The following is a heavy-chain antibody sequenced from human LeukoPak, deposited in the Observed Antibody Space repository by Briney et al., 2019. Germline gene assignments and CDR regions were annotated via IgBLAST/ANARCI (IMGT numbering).Heavy chain of an antibody. CDR1: GGTFSSYA. J-gene: IGHJ5*02. CDR3: ARDSPRSVIRWNNWFDP. Sequence: ATVKASCKASGGTFSSYAISWVRQAPGQGREWMGRIIPIFGTANYAQKFQGRVTITTDESTSTAYMELSSLRSEDTAVYYCARDSPRSVIRWNNWFDPWGQGTLVTVSS. D-gene: IGHD3-10*01. V-gene: IGHV1-69*05. CDR2: IIPIFGTA.